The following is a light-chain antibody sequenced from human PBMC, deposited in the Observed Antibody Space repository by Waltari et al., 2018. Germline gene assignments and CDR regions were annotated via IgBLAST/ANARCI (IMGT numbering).Light chain of an antibody. Sequence: DILMTHSPDPLAVSLGDSATISCKNSESVLYSSNNKNHLAWYQQKPGQPPRLLFYWASTRESGVPDRFIGSGSETDFTLTVTSLQAEDVAVYYCQQYYNTPLTFGGGTKVEVK. J-gene: IGKJ4*01. V-gene: IGKV4-1*01. CDR3: QQYYNTPLT. CDR2: WAS. CDR1: ESVLYSSNNKNH.